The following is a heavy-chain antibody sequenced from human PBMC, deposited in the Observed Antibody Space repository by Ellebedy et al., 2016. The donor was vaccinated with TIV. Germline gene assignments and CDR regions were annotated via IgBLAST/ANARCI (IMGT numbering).Heavy chain of an antibody. D-gene: IGHD5-12*01. CDR1: GGSVSSHY. Sequence: MPSETLSLTCSVSGGSVSSHYWSWIRQPPGKGLEWIAYIFYRGSTNYNPSLKSRFTVSVDTSKHQFSLTLDSVTAADPAVYFCASTPFSAGSGYHPHDYWGQGILVTVSS. V-gene: IGHV4-59*08. CDR2: IFYRGST. CDR3: ASTPFSAGSGYHPHDY. J-gene: IGHJ4*02.